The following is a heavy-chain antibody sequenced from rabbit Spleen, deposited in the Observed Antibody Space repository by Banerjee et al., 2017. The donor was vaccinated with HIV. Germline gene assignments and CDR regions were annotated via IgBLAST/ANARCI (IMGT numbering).Heavy chain of an antibody. CDR3: ARDPNYASFGL. V-gene: IGHV1S40*01. CDR2: IWTGSASIT. CDR1: GFSFSSGYD. D-gene: IGHD6-1*01. J-gene: IGHJ4*01. Sequence: QSLEESGGGLVKPGASLTLTCTASGFSFSSGYDMCWVRQATGKGLEWIGTIWTGSASITWYASWALGRFTISKTSSTTVTLQLNSLTAADTATYFCARDPNYASFGLWGPGTLVTVS.